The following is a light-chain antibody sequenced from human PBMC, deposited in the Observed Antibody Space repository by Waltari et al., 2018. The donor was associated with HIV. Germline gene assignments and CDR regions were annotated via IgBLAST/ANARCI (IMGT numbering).Light chain of an antibody. CDR1: SNNVGNQG. V-gene: IGLV10-54*04. CDR3: SAWDSSLSAVV. J-gene: IGLJ2*01. Sequence: QAGLTQPPSVSKGLRQTATLTCTGHSNNVGNQGAAWLQQHQGHPPKLLFYRNNNRPSGISERFSASRSGNTASLTITGLQPEDEADYFYSAWDSSLSAVVFGGGTTLTVL. CDR2: RNN.